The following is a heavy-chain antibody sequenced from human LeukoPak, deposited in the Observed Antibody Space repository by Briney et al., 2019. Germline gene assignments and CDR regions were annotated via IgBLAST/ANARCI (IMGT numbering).Heavy chain of an antibody. Sequence: SQTLSLTCTVSGGSISSGGYYWSWIRLHPGKGLEWIGYIYYSGSTYYNPSLKSRVTISVDTSKNQFSLKLSSMTAADTAVYYCARDADSYGTGLFDYWGQGTLVTVSS. CDR1: GGSISSGGYY. CDR2: IYYSGST. J-gene: IGHJ4*02. D-gene: IGHD5-18*01. V-gene: IGHV4-31*03. CDR3: ARDADSYGTGLFDY.